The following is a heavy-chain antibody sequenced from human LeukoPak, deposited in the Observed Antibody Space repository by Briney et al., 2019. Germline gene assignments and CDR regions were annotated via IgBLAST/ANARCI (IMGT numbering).Heavy chain of an antibody. J-gene: IGHJ3*02. CDR3: ARGPTQNAYGSGSRWAFDI. V-gene: IGHV4-34*01. CDR2: VDHNGVT. CDR1: GGSFGGYS. Sequence: SETLSLTCAVYGGSFGGYSWNWIRQSPEKGLEWIGKVDHNGVTSYNPSLKSRVTISLDTSKNQFSLRLSSVTAADMALYYCARGPTQNAYGSGSRWAFDIWGQGTMVTVSS. D-gene: IGHD3-10*01.